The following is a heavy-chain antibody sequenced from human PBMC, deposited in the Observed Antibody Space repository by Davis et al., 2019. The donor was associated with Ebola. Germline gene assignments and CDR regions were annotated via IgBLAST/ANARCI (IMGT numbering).Heavy chain of an antibody. CDR3: ARAYWYFDL. CDR1: AYTFTSYD. Sequence: ASVKVSCKASAYTFTSYDINWVRQATGQGLEWMGSMNPNSGNTGYAQKFQGRITMTRDTSISTAYMGLSSLTSEDTAVYYCARAYWYFDLWGRGTLVTVSS. CDR2: MNPNSGNT. J-gene: IGHJ2*01. V-gene: IGHV1-8*01.